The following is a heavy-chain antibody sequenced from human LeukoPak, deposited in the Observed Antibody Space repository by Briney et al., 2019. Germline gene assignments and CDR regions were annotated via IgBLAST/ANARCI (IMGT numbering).Heavy chain of an antibody. CDR1: GYTFTGYH. D-gene: IGHD2-21*01. CDR3: TRGIVVLNAPRRD. V-gene: IGHV1-2*02. Sequence: ASVKVSYKASGYTFTGYHIHWVRQAPGQGLEWVGWINGDSGGTNYAQKFQDRVTMTRDTSTSTAYMELSRLTSDDTAIYYCTRGIVVLNAPRRDWGPGTLVTVSS. CDR2: INGDSGGT. J-gene: IGHJ4*02.